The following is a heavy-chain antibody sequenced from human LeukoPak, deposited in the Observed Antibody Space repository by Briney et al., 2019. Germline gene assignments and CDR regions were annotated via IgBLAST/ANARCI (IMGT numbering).Heavy chain of an antibody. CDR2: ISSSGRTI. V-gene: IGHV3-48*03. CDR3: ARLGQCLVDWYFDL. J-gene: IGHJ2*01. CDR1: GFTFSSYE. Sequence: GGSLRLSCAASGFTFSSYEMNWVRQAPGKGLQWVSYISSSGRTIFYADAVKGRFTISRDNTKNSLYLQMNSLRAEDTAVYHCARLGQCLVDWYFDLWGRGTLVTVSS. D-gene: IGHD6-19*01.